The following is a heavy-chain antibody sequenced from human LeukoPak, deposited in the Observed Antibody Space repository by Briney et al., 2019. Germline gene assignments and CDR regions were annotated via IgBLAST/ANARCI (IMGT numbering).Heavy chain of an antibody. Sequence: ASVKVSCKASGYTFTGYYMHWVRQAPGQGLEWMGWINPNSGGTNYAQKLQGRVTMTTDTSTSTAYMELRSLRSDDTAVYYCARDWTTVTRYLGYWGQGTLVTVSS. CDR1: GYTFTGYY. CDR2: INPNSGGT. J-gene: IGHJ4*02. V-gene: IGHV1-2*02. D-gene: IGHD4-17*01. CDR3: ARDWTTVTRYLGY.